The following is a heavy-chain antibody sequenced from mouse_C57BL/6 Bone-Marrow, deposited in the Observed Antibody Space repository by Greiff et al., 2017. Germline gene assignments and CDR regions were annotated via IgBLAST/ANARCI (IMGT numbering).Heavy chain of an antibody. V-gene: IGHV5-17*01. Sequence: EVMLVESGGCLVQPRGSLRLSCAASAFTFSDSGMHLVRQAPEKGLEWVAYISSGSSTIYYAVTVKGRFTISRDNAKNTLFLQMTSLRSEDTAMYYCARGDYNYEGAWFASRGQGALVTVSA. CDR1: AFTFSDSG. D-gene: IGHD2-12*01. CDR2: ISSGSSTI. J-gene: IGHJ3*01. CDR3: ARGDYNYEGAWFAS.